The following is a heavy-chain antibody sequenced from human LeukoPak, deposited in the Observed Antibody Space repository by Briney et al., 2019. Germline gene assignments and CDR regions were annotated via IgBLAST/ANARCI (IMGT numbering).Heavy chain of an antibody. Sequence: AVKVSCKASGGTFSSYAISWVRQTPGQGLEWMGGIIPIFGTANYAQKFQGRVTITADKSTSTAYMELSSLRSEDTAVYYCARRRQWLARIDYWGQGTLVTVSS. J-gene: IGHJ4*02. CDR2: IIPIFGTA. CDR3: ARRRQWLARIDY. D-gene: IGHD6-19*01. CDR1: GGTFSSYA. V-gene: IGHV1-69*06.